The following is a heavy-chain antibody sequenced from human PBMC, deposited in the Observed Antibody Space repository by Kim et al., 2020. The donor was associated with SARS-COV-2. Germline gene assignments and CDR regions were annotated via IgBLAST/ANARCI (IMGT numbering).Heavy chain of an antibody. CDR3: AKAGGDYDFWRDYGMDV. CDR2: ISYDGSNK. J-gene: IGHJ6*02. D-gene: IGHD3-3*01. CDR1: GFTFSSYG. Sequence: GGSLRLSCAASGFTFSSYGMHWVRQAPGKGLEWVAVISYDGSNKYYADSVKGRFTISRDNSKNTLYLQMNSLRAEDTAVYYCAKAGGDYDFWRDYGMDVWGQGTTVTVSS. V-gene: IGHV3-30*18.